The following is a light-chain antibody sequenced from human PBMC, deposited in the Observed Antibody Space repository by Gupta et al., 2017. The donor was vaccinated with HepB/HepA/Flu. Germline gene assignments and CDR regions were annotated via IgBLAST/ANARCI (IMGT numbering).Light chain of an antibody. CDR2: ATS. V-gene: IGKV1-39*01. J-gene: IGKJ4*01. CDR3: QQTYSVPLT. CDR1: QRASRY. Sequence: DIQMNQSPSYLSASLGDRVTITCRASQRASRYLNWYQQKPGKAPKLLIYATSSLQSGVPSRFSGSGSGTHFTLTISSLQPEDFATYYCQQTYSVPLTFGGGTKVEIK.